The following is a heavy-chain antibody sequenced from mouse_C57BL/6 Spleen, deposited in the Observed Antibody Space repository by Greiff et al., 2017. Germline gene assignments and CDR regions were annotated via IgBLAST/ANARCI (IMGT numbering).Heavy chain of an antibody. CDR1: GYTFTDYY. Sequence: EVQLQQSGPELVKPGASVKISCKASGYTFTDYYMNWVKQSHGKSLEWIGDINPNNGGTSYNQKFKGKATLTVDKSSSTAYMELRSLTSEDSAVYYCALDGSSYLDYWGQGTTLTVSS. J-gene: IGHJ2*01. CDR2: INPNNGGT. D-gene: IGHD1-1*01. CDR3: ALDGSSYLDY. V-gene: IGHV1-26*01.